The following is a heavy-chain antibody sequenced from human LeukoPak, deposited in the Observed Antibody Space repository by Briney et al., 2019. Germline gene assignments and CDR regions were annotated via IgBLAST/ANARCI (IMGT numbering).Heavy chain of an antibody. D-gene: IGHD6-13*01. Sequence: SETLSLTCTVSGGSISSGSYYWSWIRQPAGKGLEWIGRIYTSGSTNHNPSLKSRVTISADTSKNQFSLKLSSVTAADTAVYYCARSRAAIAAAGTVFDYWGQGTLVTVSS. CDR1: GGSISSGSYY. J-gene: IGHJ4*02. CDR2: IYTSGST. CDR3: ARSRAAIAAAGTVFDY. V-gene: IGHV4-61*02.